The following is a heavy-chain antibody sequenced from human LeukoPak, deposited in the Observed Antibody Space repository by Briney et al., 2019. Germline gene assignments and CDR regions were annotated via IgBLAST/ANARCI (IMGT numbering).Heavy chain of an antibody. CDR3: ASWNAVTTSIDY. V-gene: IGHV4-59*08. Sequence: SETLSLTCIVSGGTLNSFYWSWIRQPPGRGLEWIGYVYYTGSTTYNPSLKSRLTMTADTSHNQFSLRLISVTAADTAVYYCASWNAVTTSIDYWGQGILVAVSS. J-gene: IGHJ4*02. CDR1: GGTLNSFY. CDR2: VYYTGST. D-gene: IGHD4-17*01.